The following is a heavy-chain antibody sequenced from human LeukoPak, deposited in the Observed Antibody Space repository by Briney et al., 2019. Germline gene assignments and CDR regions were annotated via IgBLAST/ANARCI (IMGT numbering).Heavy chain of an antibody. CDR1: GFTFSTCG. V-gene: IGHV3-23*01. D-gene: IGHD2-15*01. CDR3: AKAVCSGGSCYVFDY. J-gene: IGHJ4*02. CDR2: ISGRADLT. Sequence: GGSLRLSCAASGFTFSTCGITWVRQAPGKGLEWVSAISGRADLTFYADSVKGRFTISRDNSKNTLYLQMNSLRAEDTAVYYCAKAVCSGGSCYVFDYWGQGTLVTVSS.